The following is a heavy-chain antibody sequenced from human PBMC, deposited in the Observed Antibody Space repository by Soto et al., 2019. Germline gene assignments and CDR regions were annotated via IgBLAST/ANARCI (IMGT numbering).Heavy chain of an antibody. D-gene: IGHD1-26*01. Sequence: GGSLRLSCVVSVFPFGANAMSWVRQAPGKRLEWVSGLSNTGRRTSYADSVKGRFNISRDNSEDTVYLQMNSLRVEDTAVYYCATEMGATQGPFDNWGQGXLVTVPS. CDR1: VFPFGANA. CDR3: ATEMGATQGPFDN. V-gene: IGHV3-23*01. CDR2: LSNTGRRT. J-gene: IGHJ4*02.